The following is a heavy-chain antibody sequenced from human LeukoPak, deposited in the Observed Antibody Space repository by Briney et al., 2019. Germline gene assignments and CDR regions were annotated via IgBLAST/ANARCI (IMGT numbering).Heavy chain of an antibody. V-gene: IGHV3-7*01. Sequence: GGSLRPSCAASGFTFSSHWMTWVRQAPGKGLEWVASVKEDVSGKYYLDSVKGRFTISRDNAKNSLYLQMNSLRAEDTAVYFCVRAIGSNTLWGQGTLVTVSS. D-gene: IGHD4-23*01. CDR3: VRAIGSNTL. J-gene: IGHJ4*02. CDR1: GFTFSSHW. CDR2: VKEDVSGK.